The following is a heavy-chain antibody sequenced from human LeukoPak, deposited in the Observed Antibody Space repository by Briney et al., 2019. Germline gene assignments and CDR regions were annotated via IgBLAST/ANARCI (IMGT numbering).Heavy chain of an antibody. D-gene: IGHD6-19*01. CDR1: GGTFSSYA. CDR2: IIPILGIA. Sequence: GASVNVSCTASGGTFSSYAISWVRQAPGQGLEWMGRIIPILGIANYAQKFQGRVTITADKSTSTAYMELSSLRSEDTAVYYCAREKASAVANFDYWGQGTLVTVSS. V-gene: IGHV1-69*04. CDR3: AREKASAVANFDY. J-gene: IGHJ4*02.